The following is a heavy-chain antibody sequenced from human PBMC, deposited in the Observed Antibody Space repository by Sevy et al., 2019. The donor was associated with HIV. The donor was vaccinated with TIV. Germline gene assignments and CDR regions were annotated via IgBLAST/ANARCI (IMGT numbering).Heavy chain of an antibody. CDR2: IYPDDSNT. J-gene: IGHJ4*01. Sequence: GESLKISCKGSGYSFTSHWIAWVRQMPGKGLEWMGIIYPDDSNTRHSPSFQGQVTFSADKSIFTAYLQWSNLKASDSAVYYCATSRSGYFDGSGYYIYWGQGTRVTVSS. CDR1: GYSFTSHW. D-gene: IGHD3-22*01. CDR3: ATSRSGYFDGSGYYIY. V-gene: IGHV5-51*01.